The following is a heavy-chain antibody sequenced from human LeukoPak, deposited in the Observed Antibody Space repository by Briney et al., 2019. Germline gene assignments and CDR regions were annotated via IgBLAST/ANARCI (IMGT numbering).Heavy chain of an antibody. J-gene: IGHJ4*02. Sequence: PGGSLRLSCEASGFTFSHYGMHWVRQAPGKGLEWVAVIWSDGTNQYYADSVRGRFTISRDNFKKTVSLQMNSLRAEDTGVYYGAKDAQRGFDYSSSLEHWGQGSLVTVSS. CDR3: AKDAQRGFDYSSSLEH. CDR1: GFTFSHYG. D-gene: IGHD4-11*01. CDR2: IWSDGTNQ. V-gene: IGHV3-33*06.